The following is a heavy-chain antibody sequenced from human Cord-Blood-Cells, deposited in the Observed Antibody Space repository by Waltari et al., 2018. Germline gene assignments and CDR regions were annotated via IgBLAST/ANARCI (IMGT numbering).Heavy chain of an antibody. Sequence: EVPLVVCGGGFVQPGGSLRLSCAAPGFTVSSHYMRWVRQAPGKGLEWVSVIYSGGSTYYADSVKGRFTISRHNSKNTLYLQMNSLRAEDTAVYYCASSSYWYFDLWGRGTLVTVSS. CDR3: ASSSYWYFDL. CDR1: GFTVSSHY. CDR2: IYSGGST. J-gene: IGHJ2*01. V-gene: IGHV3-53*04.